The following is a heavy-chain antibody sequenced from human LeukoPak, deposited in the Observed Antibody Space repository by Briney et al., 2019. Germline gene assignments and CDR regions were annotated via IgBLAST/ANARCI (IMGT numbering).Heavy chain of an antibody. CDR1: GFTFSSYA. D-gene: IGHD6-13*01. CDR3: AKGSQSSSWYWDYYYYYMDV. Sequence: GGSLRLSCAASGFTFSSYAMSWVRQAPGKGLEWVSAISGSGGSTYYADSVKGRFTISRDNSKNTLYLQMNSLRAEDTAVYYCAKGSQSSSWYWDYYYYYMDVWGKGTTVTVSS. CDR2: ISGSGGST. V-gene: IGHV3-23*01. J-gene: IGHJ6*03.